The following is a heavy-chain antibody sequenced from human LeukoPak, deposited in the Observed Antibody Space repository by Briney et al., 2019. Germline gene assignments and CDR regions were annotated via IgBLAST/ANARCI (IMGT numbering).Heavy chain of an antibody. Sequence: GESLKISCKGSGYSFPNYWIAWVRQMPGKGLEWMGIIYPGDSDTRYSPSFQGQVTISADKSISTAYVQWSSLKASDTAMYYCARSGYNWNDAFDYWGQGTLVTVSS. CDR1: GYSFPNYW. CDR2: IYPGDSDT. CDR3: ARSGYNWNDAFDY. V-gene: IGHV5-51*01. J-gene: IGHJ4*02. D-gene: IGHD1-20*01.